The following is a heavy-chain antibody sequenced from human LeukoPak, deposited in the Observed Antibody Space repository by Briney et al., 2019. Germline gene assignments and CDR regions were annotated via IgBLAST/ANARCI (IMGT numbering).Heavy chain of an antibody. Sequence: SETLSLTCTVSGGSISSYYWSWIRQPPGKGLEWIGYIYYSGSTNYNPSLKSRVTISVDTSKNQFSLKLSPVTAADTAVYYCAARGYCSSTSCSAFDYWGQGTLVTVSS. J-gene: IGHJ4*02. CDR3: AARGYCSSTSCSAFDY. D-gene: IGHD2-2*01. CDR2: IYYSGST. V-gene: IGHV4-59*01. CDR1: GGSISSYY.